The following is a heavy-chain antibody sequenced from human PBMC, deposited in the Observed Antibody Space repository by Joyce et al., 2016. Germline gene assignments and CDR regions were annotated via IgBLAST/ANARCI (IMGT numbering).Heavy chain of an antibody. Sequence: QVQLQQWGAGLLKTSETLYLTCAVYSGPFSGFVWSWVRQPPGKGLEWIGDITNSGATHYNPSLKSRLTRSVDTSSKEFSLKLSSVTVADTAIYYCARSQWLAPLMYWGQGTPVTVSS. CDR2: ITNSGAT. J-gene: IGHJ4*02. CDR3: ARSQWLAPLMY. V-gene: IGHV4-34*02. CDR1: SGPFSGFV. D-gene: IGHD6-19*01.